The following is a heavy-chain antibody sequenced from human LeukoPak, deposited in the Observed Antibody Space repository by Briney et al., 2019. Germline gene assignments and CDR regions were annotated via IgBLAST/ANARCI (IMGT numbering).Heavy chain of an antibody. Sequence: GGSLRLSCAVSGFTFSSYWMHWVRQAPGKGLVWVSRINSDGSSTSYADSVKGRFTISRDNAKSTLYLQMNSLRAEDTAVYYCAGERSDMICDWGQGTLVTVSS. CDR2: INSDGSST. CDR3: AGERSDMICD. CDR1: GFTFSSYW. V-gene: IGHV3-74*01. J-gene: IGHJ4*02. D-gene: IGHD3-16*01.